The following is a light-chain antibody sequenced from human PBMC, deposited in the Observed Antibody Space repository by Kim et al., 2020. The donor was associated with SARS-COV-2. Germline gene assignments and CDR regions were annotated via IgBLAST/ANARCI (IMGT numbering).Light chain of an antibody. CDR3: QQYGSSPLT. CDR2: GAS. CDR1: QSVSSSC. J-gene: IGKJ4*01. Sequence: SPGERATLSCRASQSVSSSCLAWYQQKPGQAPRLLIYGASSRATGISDRFSGSGSGTDFTLTISRLEPEDFAVYYCQQYGSSPLTFGGGTKVDIK. V-gene: IGKV3-20*01.